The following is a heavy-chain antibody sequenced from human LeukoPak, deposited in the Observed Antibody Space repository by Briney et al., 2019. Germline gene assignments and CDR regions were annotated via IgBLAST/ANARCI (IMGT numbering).Heavy chain of an antibody. CDR1: RFTFSSYG. J-gene: IGHJ4*02. V-gene: IGHV3-23*01. CDR2: ISGSGGST. Sequence: PGGSLRLSCAASRFTFSSYGMSWVRRAPGKGLEWVSSISGSGGSTYYADSVKGRFTISRDNSKNTLYLQMNSLRDEDTAVYYCAKSSYYDASGYYREYYFDYWGQGTLVTVSS. CDR3: AKSSYYDASGYYREYYFDY. D-gene: IGHD3-22*01.